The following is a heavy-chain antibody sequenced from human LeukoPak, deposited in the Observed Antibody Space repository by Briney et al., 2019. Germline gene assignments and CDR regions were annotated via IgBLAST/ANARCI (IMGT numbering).Heavy chain of an antibody. V-gene: IGHV3-11*01. CDR3: ARENRFLEWLLYGYFDY. CDR2: TSSSGSTI. D-gene: IGHD3-3*01. CDR1: GFTFSDYY. Sequence: PGGSLRLSCAASGFTFSDYYMSWIRQAPGKGLEWVSYTSSSGSTIYYADSVKGRFTISRDNAKNSLYLQMNSLRAEDTAVYYCARENRFLEWLLYGYFDYWGQGTLVTVSS. J-gene: IGHJ4*02.